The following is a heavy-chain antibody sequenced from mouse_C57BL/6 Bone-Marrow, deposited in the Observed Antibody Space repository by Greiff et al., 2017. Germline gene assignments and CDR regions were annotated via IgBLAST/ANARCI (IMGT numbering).Heavy chain of an antibody. J-gene: IGHJ1*03. CDR3: ARGGDDYNGGYFDV. CDR1: GYTFTDYN. CDR2: INPNNGGT. D-gene: IGHD1-2*01. Sequence: VQLKQSGPELVKPGASVKIPCKASGYTFTDYNMDWVKQSHGKSLEWIGDINPNNGGTIYNQKFKGKATLTADKSSSTAYMELRSLTSEDTAVYDCARGGDDYNGGYFDVWGTGTTVTVSS. V-gene: IGHV1-18*01.